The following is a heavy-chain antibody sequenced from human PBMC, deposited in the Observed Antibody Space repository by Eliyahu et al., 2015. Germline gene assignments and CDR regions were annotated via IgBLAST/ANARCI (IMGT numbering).Heavy chain of an antibody. V-gene: IGHV3-15*01. J-gene: IGHJ4*02. D-gene: IGHD2-15*01. Sequence: EVQLVESGGGLVKPGGSLXLSCAACGFTFSNXXMXWVRQAPGKGRVGVGRIKSKNDGGTTDYAAPVKGRFTISRDDSKNTLYLQMNSLKTEDTAVYYCTTPPRKGPRHIVVVVAAYWGQGTLVTVSS. CDR2: IKSKNDGGTT. CDR1: GFTFSNXX. CDR3: TTPPRKGPRHIVVVVAAY.